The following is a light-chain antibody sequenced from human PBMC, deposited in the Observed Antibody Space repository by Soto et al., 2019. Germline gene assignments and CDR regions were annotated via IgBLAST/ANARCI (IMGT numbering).Light chain of an antibody. CDR3: SSYTGSSINTVV. J-gene: IGLJ2*01. CDR2: EVS. Sequence: QSALTQPASVSGSPGQSITISCTGTSSDVGKYNYVSWYQQHPAKAPKLMMFEVSNRPSGVSNRFSGSKSGNTASLTISGLQAEDEAEYYCSSYTGSSINTVVFGGGTKVTVL. V-gene: IGLV2-14*01. CDR1: SSDVGKYNY.